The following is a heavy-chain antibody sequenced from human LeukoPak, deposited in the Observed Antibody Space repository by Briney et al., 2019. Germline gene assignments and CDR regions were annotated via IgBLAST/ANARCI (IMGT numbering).Heavy chain of an antibody. Sequence: GGSLRLSCAASGSTFSSYAMSWVRQAPGKGLEWVSAISGSGGSTYYADSVKGRFTISRDNSKNTLYLQMNSLRAEDTAVYYCAKLFVPAATGAYFDYWGQGTLVTVSS. J-gene: IGHJ4*02. CDR2: ISGSGGST. D-gene: IGHD2-2*01. CDR1: GSTFSSYA. V-gene: IGHV3-23*01. CDR3: AKLFVPAATGAYFDY.